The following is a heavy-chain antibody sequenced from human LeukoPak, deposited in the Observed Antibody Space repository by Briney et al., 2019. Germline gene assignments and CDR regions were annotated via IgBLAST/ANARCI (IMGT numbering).Heavy chain of an antibody. J-gene: IGHJ6*03. CDR3: TTAAAGPRDYYYYMDV. Sequence: HPGGSLRLSCAASGFTFSNYWMHWVRHAPGKGLVWVSRINSDGINTSYADSVKGRFTIPRDNAKNTLYLQMNSLKTEDTAVYYCTTAAAGPRDYYYYMDVWGKGTTVTVSS. CDR2: INSDGINT. D-gene: IGHD6-13*01. V-gene: IGHV3-74*01. CDR1: GFTFSNYW.